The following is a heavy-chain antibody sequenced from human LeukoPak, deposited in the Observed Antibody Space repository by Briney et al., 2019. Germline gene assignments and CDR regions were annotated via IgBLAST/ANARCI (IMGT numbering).Heavy chain of an antibody. Sequence: PSETLSLTCTVSGGSISTSYWSWIRQPPGKGLEWIGYVYYLGSTNYNPSLKSRVTISVDTSKSQFSLKLSSVTAADTAVYYCARGAVRGAGRSHYYYGMDVWGQGTTVTVSS. CDR1: GGSISTSY. CDR2: VYYLGST. CDR3: ARGAVRGAGRSHYYYGMDV. V-gene: IGHV4-59*12. D-gene: IGHD3-10*01. J-gene: IGHJ6*02.